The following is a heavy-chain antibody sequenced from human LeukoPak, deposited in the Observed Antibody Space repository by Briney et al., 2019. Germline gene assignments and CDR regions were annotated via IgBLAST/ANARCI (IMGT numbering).Heavy chain of an antibody. D-gene: IGHD4-23*01. CDR1: GYSFTTYW. V-gene: IGHV5-51*01. CDR3: ARPIYGDNSGGPFDI. Sequence: GESLKISCQGSGYSFTTYWIGWVRPMPGKGLEWMGIIYPGDSDTIYSPSFQGQVTISADKSISTAYLQWGSLKASDTAMYYCARPIYGDNSGGPFDIWGQGTMVTVSS. J-gene: IGHJ3*02. CDR2: IYPGDSDT.